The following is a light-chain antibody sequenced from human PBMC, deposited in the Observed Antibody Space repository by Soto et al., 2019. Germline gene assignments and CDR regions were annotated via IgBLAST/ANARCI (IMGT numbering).Light chain of an antibody. V-gene: IGLV2-23*01. CDR1: SSDIGSYDL. Sequence: QSALTQPASVSGSPGQSITISCTGTSSDIGSYDLVSWYQQHPGKAPKLIIYGGSKWPSGVSNRFSGSKSGNTASLTISGLQAEDEADYYCCSYAGITTWVFGGGTKLTVL. J-gene: IGLJ3*02. CDR2: GGS. CDR3: CSYAGITTWV.